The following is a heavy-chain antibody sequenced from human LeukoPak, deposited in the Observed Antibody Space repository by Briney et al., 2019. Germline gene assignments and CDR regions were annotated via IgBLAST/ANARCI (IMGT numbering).Heavy chain of an antibody. Sequence: GGSLRLSCAASGFTFSSYAMSWVRQAPGKGLEWVSAINGSGGSTYYADSVKGRFTISRDNSKNTLYLQMNSLRAEDTAVYYCATSCSSTSCSTGVFDYWGQGTLVTVSS. V-gene: IGHV3-23*01. CDR1: GFTFSSYA. CDR3: ATSCSSTSCSTGVFDY. J-gene: IGHJ4*02. CDR2: INGSGGST. D-gene: IGHD2-2*02.